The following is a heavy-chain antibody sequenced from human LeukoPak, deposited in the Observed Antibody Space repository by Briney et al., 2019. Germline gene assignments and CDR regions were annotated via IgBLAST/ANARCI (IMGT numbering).Heavy chain of an antibody. CDR3: ARGRLDCSSTSCYYYFDY. J-gene: IGHJ4*02. V-gene: IGHV5-51*01. D-gene: IGHD2-2*01. CDR1: GSSFTSYW. CDR2: IYPGDSDT. Sequence: GESLKISFKGSGSSFTSYWIGWVRQMPGKGVEWMGIIYPGDSDTRYSPSFQGQVTISADKSISTAYLQWSSLKASDTAMYYCARGRLDCSSTSCYYYFDYWGQGTLVTVSS.